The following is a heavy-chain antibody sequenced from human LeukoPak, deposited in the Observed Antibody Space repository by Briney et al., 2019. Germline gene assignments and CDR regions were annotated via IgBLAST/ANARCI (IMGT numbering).Heavy chain of an antibody. CDR1: GFTFSSYG. CDR2: ISYDGSNK. J-gene: IGHJ4*02. CDR3: AKGPEDTALVTIDY. Sequence: GRSLRLSCAGSGFTFSSYGMHWVRQAPGKGLEWVAVISYDGSNKYYADSVKGRFTISRDNSKNRLYLEMNSLRDEDTAVYYCAKGPEDTALVTIDYWGQGTLVTVSS. D-gene: IGHD5-18*01. V-gene: IGHV3-30*18.